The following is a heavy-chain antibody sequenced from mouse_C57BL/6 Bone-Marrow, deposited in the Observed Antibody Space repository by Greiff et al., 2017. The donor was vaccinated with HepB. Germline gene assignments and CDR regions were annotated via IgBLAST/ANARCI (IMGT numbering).Heavy chain of an antibody. D-gene: IGHD3-2*02. CDR3: ARRSSGRYFDY. CDR2: IHPNSGST. Sequence: VQLQQPGAELVKPGASVKLSCKASGYTFTSYWMHWVKQRPGQGLEWIGMIHPNSGSTNYNEKFKSKATLTVDKSSSTAYMQLSSLTSEDSAVYYCARRSSGRYFDYWGQGTTLTVSS. CDR1: GYTFTSYW. V-gene: IGHV1-64*01. J-gene: IGHJ2*01.